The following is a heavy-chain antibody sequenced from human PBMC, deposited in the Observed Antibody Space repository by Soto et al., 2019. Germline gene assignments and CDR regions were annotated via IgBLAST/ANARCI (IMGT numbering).Heavy chain of an antibody. CDR1: GFMFSSYA. D-gene: IGHD3-3*01. J-gene: IGHJ4*02. V-gene: IGHV3-30*04. CDR3: ASGFGVVPSRNYMGH. Sequence: GGSLRLSCAASGFMFSSYAMHWVRQAPGKGLEWVAVISFDGSNKYHADSVKGRFTISRDNSKYTLYLQMNSLRAEDTAVYSCASGFGVVPSRNYMGHWGQGTLVTVSS. CDR2: ISFDGSNK.